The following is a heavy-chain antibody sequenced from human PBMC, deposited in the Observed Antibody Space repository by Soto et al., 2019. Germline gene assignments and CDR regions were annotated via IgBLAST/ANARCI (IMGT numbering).Heavy chain of an antibody. J-gene: IGHJ6*02. CDR2: ISYSGST. CDR1: GGSISSSNYY. D-gene: IGHD3-22*01. CDR3: ASATYYYDSSGYHYPPDYYYYGMDV. Sequence: SETLSLTCTVSGGSISSSNYYWSWIRQPPGKGLEWIGFISYSGSTYYNASLKSRVTISVDTSKNQFSLKLSSVTAADTAVYYCASATYYYDSSGYHYPPDYYYYGMDVWGQGTTVTVSS. V-gene: IGHV4-30-4*01.